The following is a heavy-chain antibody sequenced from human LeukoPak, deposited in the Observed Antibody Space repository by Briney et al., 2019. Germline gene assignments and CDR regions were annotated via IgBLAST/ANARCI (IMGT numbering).Heavy chain of an antibody. CDR2: TTNRADSYNT. Sequence: GGSLRLSCVASGFTFSDHYMDWVRQAPGKGLEWVGRTTNRADSYNTHYAASVKGRFTISRDDSKDSPYLQMNSLKSEDMAVYYCARVALGNYGEYDYWGQGTLVTVSS. CDR3: ARVALGNYGEYDY. D-gene: IGHD4/OR15-4a*01. CDR1: GFTFSDHY. V-gene: IGHV3-72*01. J-gene: IGHJ4*02.